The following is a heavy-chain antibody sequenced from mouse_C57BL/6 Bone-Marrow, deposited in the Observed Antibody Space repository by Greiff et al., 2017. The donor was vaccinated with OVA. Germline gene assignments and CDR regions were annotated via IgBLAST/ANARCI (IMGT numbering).Heavy chain of an antibody. D-gene: IGHD1-1*01. J-gene: IGHJ4*01. V-gene: IGHV14-1*01. CDR1: GFNIKDYY. Sequence: EVQLQQSGAELVRPGASVKLSCTASGFNIKDYYMHWVKQRPEQGLEWIGRIDPEDGDTEYAPKFQGKATMTADTASNTAYLQLSSLSAEDTAVYYCTRTVLAGDYAMDYWGQGTSVTVSS. CDR3: TRTVLAGDYAMDY. CDR2: IDPEDGDT.